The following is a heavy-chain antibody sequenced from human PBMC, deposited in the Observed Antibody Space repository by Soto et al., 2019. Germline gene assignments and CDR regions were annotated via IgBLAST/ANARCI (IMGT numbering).Heavy chain of an antibody. D-gene: IGHD3-3*01. J-gene: IGHJ5*02. CDR3: AKGLPERRSAYYRYNGFDP. V-gene: IGHV3-23*01. CDR1: GFTFSSYA. CDR2: ISGSGGST. Sequence: EVQLLESGGGSVQPGKSLRLSCAASGFTFSSYAMSWVRQAPGKGLEWVSVISGSGGSTYYADSVKGRFTISRDNSKNTLYLQMNNLRAEDTAVYYCAKGLPERRSAYYRYNGFDPWGQGTLVTVSS.